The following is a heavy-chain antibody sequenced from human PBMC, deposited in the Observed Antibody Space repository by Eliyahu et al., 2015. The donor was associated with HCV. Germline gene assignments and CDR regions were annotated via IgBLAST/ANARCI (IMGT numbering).Heavy chain of an antibody. D-gene: IGHD3-3*01. CDR2: ISSSSSYI. V-gene: IGHV3-21*01. J-gene: IGHJ4*02. CDR3: ARHLYDFWSGNQIYYFDY. Sequence: EVQLVESGGGLVKPGGSLRLSCAASGFXFXSXSMTGFRQAPGKGLEWVSSISSSSSYIYYADSVKGRFTISRDNAKNSLYLQMNSLRAEDTAVYYCARHLYDFWSGNQIYYFDYWGQGTLVTVSS. CDR1: GFXFXSXS.